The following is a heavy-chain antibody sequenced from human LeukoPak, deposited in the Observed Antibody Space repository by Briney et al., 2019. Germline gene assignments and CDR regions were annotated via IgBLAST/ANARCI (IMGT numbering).Heavy chain of an antibody. CDR2: ISAYNGNA. CDR3: ASGSLTYYYDSSGYTDFDY. J-gene: IGHJ4*02. Sequence: ASVKVSCKASGYTFTSYGISWVRQAPGQGLEWMGWISAYNGNANYAQKLQGRVTMTTDTSTSTAYMELRSLRSDDTAVYYCASGSLTYYYDSSGYTDFDYWGQGTLVTVSS. D-gene: IGHD3-22*01. CDR1: GYTFTSYG. V-gene: IGHV1-18*01.